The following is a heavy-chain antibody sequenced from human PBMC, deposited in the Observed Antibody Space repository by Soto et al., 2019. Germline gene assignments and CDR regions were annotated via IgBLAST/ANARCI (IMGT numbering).Heavy chain of an antibody. D-gene: IGHD2-2*01. CDR3: AKGYCSSTRCHPKGPDHAFDI. Sequence: ASVKVSCKASGGTFSSYAISWVRQAPGQGLEWMGGIIPIFGTANYAQKFQGRVTITADKSTSTAYMELSSLRSEDTAVYYCAKGYCSSTRCHPKGPDHAFDIWGQGTMVTVSS. CDR2: IIPIFGTA. V-gene: IGHV1-69*06. J-gene: IGHJ3*02. CDR1: GGTFSSYA.